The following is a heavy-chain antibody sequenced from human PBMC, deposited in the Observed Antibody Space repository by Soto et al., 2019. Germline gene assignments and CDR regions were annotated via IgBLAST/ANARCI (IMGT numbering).Heavy chain of an antibody. J-gene: IGHJ4*02. D-gene: IGHD2-2*02. CDR3: AREGRGKKAGYNGLVSLGY. CDR1: GSRFSNYV. CDR2: IIPIFNST. Sequence: SVKVSCKVSGSRFSNYVISWVRQAPGHVLEWLGRIIPIFNSTKYAQSFQGRVTITADKSTSTASLELSSLRSDDTAVYYCAREGRGKKAGYNGLVSLGYWGQGTLVTVSS. V-gene: IGHV1-69*06.